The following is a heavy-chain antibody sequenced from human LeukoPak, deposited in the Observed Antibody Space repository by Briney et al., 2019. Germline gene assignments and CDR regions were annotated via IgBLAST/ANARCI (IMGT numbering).Heavy chain of an antibody. CDR2: IYYSGST. CDR3: ARTVDTVATADAFDI. J-gene: IGHJ3*02. D-gene: IGHD5-12*01. V-gene: IGHV4-39*07. CDR1: GGSIGSSSYY. Sequence: SETLSLTCTVSGGSIGSSSYYWGWIRQPPGKGLEWIGSIYYSGSTYYNPSLKSRVTISIDTSKNQFSLKLSSVTAADTAVYYCARTVDTVATADAFDIWGQGTMVTVSS.